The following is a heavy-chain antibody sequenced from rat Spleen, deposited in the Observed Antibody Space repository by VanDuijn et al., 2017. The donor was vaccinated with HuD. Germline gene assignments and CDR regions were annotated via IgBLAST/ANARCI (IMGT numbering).Heavy chain of an antibody. CDR3: ARSRYTTDYYGVMDA. J-gene: IGHJ4*01. D-gene: IGHD1-6*01. CDR1: GFTFNNYW. CDR2: ISYEGSST. Sequence: EVKLVESGGGLVQPGRSLKLSCVASGFTFNNYWMTWIRQAPGKGLEWVASISYEGSSTYYGDSVKGRFTISRDNAKSTLYLQMNSLRSEDTATYYCARSRYTTDYYGVMDAWGQGASVTVSS. V-gene: IGHV5-31*01.